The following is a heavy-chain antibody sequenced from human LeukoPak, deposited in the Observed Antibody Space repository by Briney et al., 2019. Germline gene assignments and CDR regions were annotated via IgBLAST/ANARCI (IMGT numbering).Heavy chain of an antibody. CDR1: GGSISSGSYY. J-gene: IGHJ5*02. V-gene: IGHV4-61*02. D-gene: IGHD5-12*01. CDR2: IYTSGST. Sequence: PSETLSLTCTVSGGSISSGSYYWSWIRQPAGKGLEWIGRIYTSGSTNYNPSLKSRVTISVDTSKNQFSLKLSSVTAADTAVYYCARVVNSGYDSRGWFDPWGQGTLVTVSS. CDR3: ARVVNSGYDSRGWFDP.